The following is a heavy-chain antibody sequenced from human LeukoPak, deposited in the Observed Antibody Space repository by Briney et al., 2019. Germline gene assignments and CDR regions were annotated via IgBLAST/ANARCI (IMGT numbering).Heavy chain of an antibody. J-gene: IGHJ4*02. V-gene: IGHV4-59*08. CDR2: ISYSGST. CDR3: ARRSGYTGYDRD. CDR1: GGSINNFY. D-gene: IGHD5-12*01. Sequence: PSETLCLTCTMPGGSINNFYWCCVRERPRKGLEGIGYISYSGSTNYRHSLKSRVTISFDTSNNHFSLKLSSVTAADTAVYYCARRSGYTGYDRDWGQGTLVTASS.